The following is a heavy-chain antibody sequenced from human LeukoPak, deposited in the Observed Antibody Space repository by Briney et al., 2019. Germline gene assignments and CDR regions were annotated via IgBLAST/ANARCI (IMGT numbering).Heavy chain of an antibody. Sequence: KTGGSLRLSCAASGFTFSSYSMNWVRQAPGKGLEWVSSISSSSSYIYYADSVKGRFTISRDNAKNSLYLQMNSLRAEDTAVYYCAKDRQQWLVRWGLDYWGQGTLVTVSS. CDR1: GFTFSSYS. D-gene: IGHD6-19*01. J-gene: IGHJ4*02. CDR2: ISSSSSYI. CDR3: AKDRQQWLVRWGLDY. V-gene: IGHV3-21*01.